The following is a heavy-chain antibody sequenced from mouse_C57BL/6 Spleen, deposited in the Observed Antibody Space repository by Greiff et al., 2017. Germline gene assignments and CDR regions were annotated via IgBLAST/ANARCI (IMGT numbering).Heavy chain of an antibody. CDR2: INPSSGYT. Sequence: VKVVESGAELARPGASVKMSCKASGYTFTSYTMHWVKQRPGQGLEWIGYINPSSGYTKYNQKFKDKATLTADKSSSTAYMQLSSLTSEDSAVYYCARYDGYGYFDYWGQGTTLTVSS. J-gene: IGHJ2*01. CDR1: GYTFTSYT. CDR3: ARYDGYGYFDY. D-gene: IGHD2-3*01. V-gene: IGHV1-4*01.